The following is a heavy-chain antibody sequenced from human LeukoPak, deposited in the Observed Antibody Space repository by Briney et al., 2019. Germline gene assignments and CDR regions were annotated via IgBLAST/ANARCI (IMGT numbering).Heavy chain of an antibody. CDR2: ITSSGGST. CDR1: GFIFYSYA. V-gene: IGHV3-64*02. CDR3: TRGPGYDYVWGSYRADY. Sequence: GGSLRLSCAASGFIFYSYAMHWVRQAPGRGLEYVSAITSSGGSTFYADSAKGRFTISRDNSKNTLYLQMGSLRADDMAVYYCTRGPGYDYVWGSYRADYWGQGTLVTVSS. D-gene: IGHD3-16*02. J-gene: IGHJ4*02.